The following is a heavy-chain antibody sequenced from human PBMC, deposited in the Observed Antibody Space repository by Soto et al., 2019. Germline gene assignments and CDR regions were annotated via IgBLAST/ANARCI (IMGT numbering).Heavy chain of an antibody. CDR3: AKDSFGNWNYGGGIGWYFDL. CDR1: GFTFSSYG. D-gene: IGHD1-7*01. V-gene: IGHV3-30*18. J-gene: IGHJ2*01. CDR2: ISYDGSNK. Sequence: QVQLVESGGGVVQPGRSLRLSCAASGFTFSSYGMHWVRQAPGKGLEWVAVISYDGSNKYYADSVKGRFTISRDNSKNTLYLQMNSLRAEDTAVYYCAKDSFGNWNYGGGIGWYFDLWGRGTLVTVSS.